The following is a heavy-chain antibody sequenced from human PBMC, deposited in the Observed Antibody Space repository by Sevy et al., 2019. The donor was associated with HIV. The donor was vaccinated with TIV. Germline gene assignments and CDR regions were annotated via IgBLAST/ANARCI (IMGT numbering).Heavy chain of an antibody. D-gene: IGHD3-22*01. CDR3: ARDFTTYYYDRSGTHPLDI. CDR2: ISSSSSYI. Sequence: GGSLRLSCAASGFTFSSYSMNWVRQAPGKGLEWVSSISSSSSYIYYSDSVKGRFTISRDNAKNSLYLQMNSLRAEDTAVYYCARDFTTYYYDRSGTHPLDIWGHGTMVTVSS. CDR1: GFTFSSYS. V-gene: IGHV3-21*01. J-gene: IGHJ3*02.